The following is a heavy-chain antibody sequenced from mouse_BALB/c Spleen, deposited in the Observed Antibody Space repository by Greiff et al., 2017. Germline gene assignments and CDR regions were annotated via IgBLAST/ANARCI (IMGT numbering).Heavy chain of an antibody. V-gene: IGHV7-3*02. CDR3: ARVTGTGAMDY. J-gene: IGHJ4*01. Sequence: EVKLVESGGGLVQPGGSLRLSCATSGFTFTDYYMSWVRQPPGKALEWLGFIRNKANGYTTEYSASVKGRFTISRDNSQSILYLQMNTLRAEDSATYYCARVTGTGAMDYWGQGTSVTVSS. CDR1: GFTFTDYY. D-gene: IGHD4-1*01. CDR2: IRNKANGYTT.